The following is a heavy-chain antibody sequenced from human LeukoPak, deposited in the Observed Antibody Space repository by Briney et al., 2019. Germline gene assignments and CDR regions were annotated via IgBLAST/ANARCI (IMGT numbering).Heavy chain of an antibody. D-gene: IGHD2/OR15-2a*01. CDR1: GYTFTSYD. CDR3: ARGLEDYSSTTDHLLKY. CDR2: MNPNSGDT. Sequence: ASVTVSCKASGYTFTSYDISWVRQAPGQGLEWMGWMNPNSGDTGYARKFKGRVTLTRNPSISTAYMELSSLRSDDTAVYYCARGLEDYSSTTDHLLKYWGQGTLVTVAS. V-gene: IGHV1-8*01. J-gene: IGHJ4*02.